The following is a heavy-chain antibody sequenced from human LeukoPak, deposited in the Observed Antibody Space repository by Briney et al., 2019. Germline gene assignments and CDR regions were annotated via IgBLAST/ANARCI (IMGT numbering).Heavy chain of an antibody. CDR2: INPNSGGT. CDR1: GYTFTGYY. D-gene: IGHD3-22*01. CDR3: ARDVHGYLLRSHFDY. V-gene: IGHV1-2*02. Sequence: ASVTVSCKASGYTFTGYYMHWVRQAPGQGLEWMGWINPNSGGTNYAQKFQGRVTMTRDTSISTAYMELNRLRSDDTAVYYCARDVHGYLLRSHFDYWGQGTLVTGSS. J-gene: IGHJ4*02.